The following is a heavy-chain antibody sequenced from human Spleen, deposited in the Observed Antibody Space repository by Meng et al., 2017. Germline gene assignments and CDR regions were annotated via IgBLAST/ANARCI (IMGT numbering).Heavy chain of an antibody. CDR3: AKNSGYDLDEN. V-gene: IGHV3-23*01. Sequence: GGSLRLSCAASGVTFDDYAMSWVRQPPGKGLEWVSTISGSALSTYYADSVKGRFTISRDNSKKTLYLEMNSLRADDTAVYYCAKNSGYDLDENWGQGTLVTVSS. CDR2: ISGSALST. CDR1: GVTFDDYA. J-gene: IGHJ4*02. D-gene: IGHD5-12*01.